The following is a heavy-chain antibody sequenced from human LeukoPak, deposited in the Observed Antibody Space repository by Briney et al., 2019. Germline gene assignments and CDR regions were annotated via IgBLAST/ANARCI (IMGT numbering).Heavy chain of an antibody. J-gene: IGHJ4*02. CDR3: ARRGSGWYWSDY. CDR1: GYSISSGYY. D-gene: IGHD6-19*01. CDR2: IYRTGST. V-gene: IGHV4-38-2*02. Sequence: PSETLSLTCTVSGYSISSGYYWGWIRQPPGKGLEWIGTIYRTGSTYYNPSLKSRVTISVDTSNNEFSLRLSSVTAADTAVYYCARRGSGWYWSDYWGQGALVIVSS.